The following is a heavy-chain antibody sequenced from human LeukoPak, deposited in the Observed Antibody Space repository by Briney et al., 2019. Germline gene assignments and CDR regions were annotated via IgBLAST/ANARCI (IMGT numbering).Heavy chain of an antibody. CDR2: IYYSGST. D-gene: IGHD6-19*01. CDR1: GGSISSYY. Sequence: PSETLSLTCTVSGGSISSYYWSWIRQPPGKGLEWIGYIYYSGSTNYNPSLKSRVTISVDTSKNQFSLKLSSVTGADTAVYYCARRLRLDWFDPWGRGTLVTVSS. CDR3: ARRLRLDWFDP. V-gene: IGHV4-59*08. J-gene: IGHJ5*02.